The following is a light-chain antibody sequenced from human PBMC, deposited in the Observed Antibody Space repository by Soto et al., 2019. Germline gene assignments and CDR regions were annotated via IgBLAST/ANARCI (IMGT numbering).Light chain of an antibody. Sequence: EIVMTQSPATLSVSPGERVTLSCRASQSLSSNLAWYQQKPGLAPRLLIYGASTRATDIPARFSGSGSGTEFTLTISSLQSEDFAVYFCQQYNNWPLAFGQGTRLEI. CDR2: GAS. V-gene: IGKV3-15*01. CDR1: QSLSSN. J-gene: IGKJ5*01. CDR3: QQYNNWPLA.